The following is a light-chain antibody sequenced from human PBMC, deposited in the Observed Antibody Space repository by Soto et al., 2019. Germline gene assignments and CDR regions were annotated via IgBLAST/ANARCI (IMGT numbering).Light chain of an antibody. Sequence: DIQMTQSPSTLSASVGDRVTITCRASQSISSWLAWYQQKPGKAPKLLIYKASSLESGLASRFSGSGSGTEFTLTISSLQPDDFATYYCQQYNSHWTFGQGTKVEIK. J-gene: IGKJ1*01. CDR1: QSISSW. CDR3: QQYNSHWT. V-gene: IGKV1-5*03. CDR2: KAS.